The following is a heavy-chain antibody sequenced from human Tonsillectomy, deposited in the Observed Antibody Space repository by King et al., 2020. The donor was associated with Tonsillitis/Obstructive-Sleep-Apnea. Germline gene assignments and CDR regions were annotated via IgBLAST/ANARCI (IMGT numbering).Heavy chain of an antibody. CDR1: GGSISSYY. D-gene: IGHD2/OR15-2a*01. V-gene: IGHV4-59*01. CDR3: AREENTSGFDP. CDR2: IYYSGSN. J-gene: IGHJ5*02. Sequence: QLQESGPGLVKPSETLSLTCTVSGGSISSYYWSWIRQTPGKGLEWIGYIYYSGSNKYNPSLKSRVTISVDTSKNQFSLKLSSVTVADTAVYYCAREENTSGFDPWGQGTLVTVSS.